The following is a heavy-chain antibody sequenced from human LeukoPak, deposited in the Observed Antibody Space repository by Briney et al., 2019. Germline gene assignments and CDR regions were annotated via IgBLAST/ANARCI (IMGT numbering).Heavy chain of an antibody. J-gene: IGHJ5*02. V-gene: IGHV1-18*04. CDR3: ARDVPGSIGTTARFDP. Sequence: GASVKVPCKSSGYTSSSYGISWMRQAPGQGLEWIGWISTYNGNTNYAQKFQGRVTMTTDTSTSTAYMELRSLRSDDTAIYYCARDVPGSIGTTARFDPWGQGTLVTVSS. CDR2: ISTYNGNT. D-gene: IGHD1-1*01. CDR1: GYTSSSYG.